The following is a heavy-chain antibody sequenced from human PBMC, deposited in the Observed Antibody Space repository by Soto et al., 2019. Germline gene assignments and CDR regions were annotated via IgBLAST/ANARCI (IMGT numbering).Heavy chain of an antibody. D-gene: IGHD2-21*02. V-gene: IGHV1-3*05. Sequence: QVQLVQSGAEEKKPGASVKVSCTASGYTFTSYAMHWVRQAPGQGLEWMGWINAGNGNTKYSQKFKGRVTITSDTSASRAYMELSSLMSEDTAVYYYARIIVVVTALDYWGQGTLVTVSS. CDR2: INAGNGNT. J-gene: IGHJ4*02. CDR3: ARIIVVVTALDY. CDR1: GYTFTSYA.